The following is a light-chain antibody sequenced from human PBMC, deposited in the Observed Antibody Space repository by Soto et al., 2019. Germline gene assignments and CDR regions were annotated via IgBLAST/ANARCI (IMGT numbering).Light chain of an antibody. V-gene: IGLV2-23*01. CDR3: CSYARVNKYV. CDR1: ISDVGGYNF. CDR2: EAS. J-gene: IGLJ1*01. Sequence: VPSPPASVSGSPGQSITISCTGTISDVGGYNFVSWYQHHPGKAPKLMIYEASKRPSGVSNRFSGSKYGNTASLTISGLQAEDEADYYCCSYARVNKYVFGTGTKVTVL.